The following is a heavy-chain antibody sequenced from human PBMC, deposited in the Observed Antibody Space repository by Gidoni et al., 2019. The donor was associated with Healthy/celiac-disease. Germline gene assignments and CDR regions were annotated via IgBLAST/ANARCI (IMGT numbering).Heavy chain of an antibody. V-gene: IGHV1-69*08. CDR1: GGPFISYT. CDR3: AREPRGYSGYDFDY. J-gene: IGHJ4*02. Sequence: QVPLVKSGAEVQKPGSSVKVSCKASGGPFISYTISWVRQDPGQGLAWMGRITPILGIANYAQKFEGRVTITADKSTSTAYMELSSLISEDTAVYYCAREPRGYSGYDFDYWGQGTLVTVSS. CDR2: ITPILGIA. D-gene: IGHD5-12*01.